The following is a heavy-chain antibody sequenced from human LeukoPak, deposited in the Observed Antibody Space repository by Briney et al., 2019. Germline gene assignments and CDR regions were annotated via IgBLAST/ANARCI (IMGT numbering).Heavy chain of an antibody. Sequence: GGSLRCSCAAAGSPFTDNNISWIRQAPGKWMEWVSYISSSGSYTYYADSVKGRFTISRDNAKNSLYLQMNSLRAEDTAVYYGARGRYTGYEYDYWGQGTLVAVSS. D-gene: IGHD5-12*01. CDR3: ARGRYTGYEYDY. CDR2: ISSSGSYT. CDR1: GSPFTDNN. V-gene: IGHV3-11*05. J-gene: IGHJ4*02.